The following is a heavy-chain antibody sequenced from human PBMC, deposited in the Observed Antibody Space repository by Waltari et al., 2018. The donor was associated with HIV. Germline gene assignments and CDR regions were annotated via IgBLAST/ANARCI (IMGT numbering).Heavy chain of an antibody. J-gene: IGHJ4*02. CDR1: GGSISSYY. D-gene: IGHD6-13*01. CDR2: IYYSGST. V-gene: IGHV4-59*08. CDR3: ARHSWKGEQQLVMGY. Sequence: QVQLQESGPGLVKPSETLSLTCTVSGGSISSYYWSWIRQPPGKGLEWIGYIYYSGSTNYNPSLKSRVTISVDTSKNQFSLKLSSVTAADTAVYYCARHSWKGEQQLVMGYWGQGTLVTVSS.